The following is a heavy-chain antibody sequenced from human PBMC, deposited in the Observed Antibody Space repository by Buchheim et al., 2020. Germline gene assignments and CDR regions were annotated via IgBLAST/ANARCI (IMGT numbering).Heavy chain of an antibody. D-gene: IGHD2-15*01. V-gene: IGHV3-30*18. CDR2: ISYDGSNK. Sequence: QVQLVESGGGVVQPGRSLRLSCAASGFTFSSYGMHWVRQAPGKGLEWVAVISYDGSNKYYADSVKGRFTISRDNSKNTLYLQMNSLRAEDTAVYYCAKDKKLGGSCLDYWGQGTL. CDR3: AKDKKLGGSCLDY. J-gene: IGHJ4*02. CDR1: GFTFSSYG.